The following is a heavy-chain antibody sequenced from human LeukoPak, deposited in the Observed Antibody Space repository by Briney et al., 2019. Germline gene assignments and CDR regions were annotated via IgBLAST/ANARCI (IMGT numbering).Heavy chain of an antibody. CDR3: TTGPVGARAGGDY. Sequence: KSGGSLRLSCAASGFTFNNAWMSWVRQAPGKALEWVGRIKSKTDGGTIEYGAPVKGRFTILRDDSKNTLYLQLNSLKIEDTAVYSCTTGPVGARAGGDYWGQGTLVTVSS. J-gene: IGHJ4*02. CDR2: IKSKTDGGTI. CDR1: GFTFNNAW. D-gene: IGHD1-26*01. V-gene: IGHV3-15*01.